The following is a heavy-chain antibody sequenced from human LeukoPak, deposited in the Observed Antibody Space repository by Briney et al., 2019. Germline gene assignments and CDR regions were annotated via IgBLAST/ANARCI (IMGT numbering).Heavy chain of an antibody. D-gene: IGHD4-17*01. CDR2: ITSSSSYM. CDR3: ARDDWDGDRSQLDS. V-gene: IGHV3-21*01. Sequence: GVSLRLSCAASGFTFSGYSMNWVRQAPGKGLEWVSSITSSSSYMYYADSVKGRFSISRDNAKNSLYLQMNSLRAEGTAVYYCARDDWDGDRSQLDSWGQGTLVTVSS. J-gene: IGHJ5*01. CDR1: GFTFSGYS.